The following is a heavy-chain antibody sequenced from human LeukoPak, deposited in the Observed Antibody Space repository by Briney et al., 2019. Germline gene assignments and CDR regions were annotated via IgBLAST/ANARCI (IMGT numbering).Heavy chain of an antibody. CDR3: ARARYYDRSGRHFDY. D-gene: IGHD3-22*01. Sequence: GRPLRLSCAASGFTFSTYWMHWVRHAPGKGLVWVSRINSDGSSTSYADSEKGRFTISRDNAKNTLYLQMNSLRAEDTAVYYCARARYYDRSGRHFDYWGQGTLVTVSS. CDR2: INSDGSST. V-gene: IGHV3-74*01. CDR1: GFTFSTYW. J-gene: IGHJ4*02.